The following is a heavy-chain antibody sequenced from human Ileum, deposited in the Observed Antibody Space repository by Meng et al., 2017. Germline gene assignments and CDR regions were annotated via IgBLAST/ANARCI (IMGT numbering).Heavy chain of an antibody. CDR1: GYIFTGYY. Sequence: VQLGQSGAEGKKPGASVKVSCKASGYIFTGYYIHWVRQAPGQGLEWMGWINPNNGGTNYAQKFQGRVTMTRDTSITTAYMELSRLSSEDTAVYYCARDVVVPAALTVRIDYWGQGTLVTVSS. CDR2: INPNNGGT. D-gene: IGHD2-2*01. V-gene: IGHV1-2*02. J-gene: IGHJ4*02. CDR3: ARDVVVPAALTVRIDY.